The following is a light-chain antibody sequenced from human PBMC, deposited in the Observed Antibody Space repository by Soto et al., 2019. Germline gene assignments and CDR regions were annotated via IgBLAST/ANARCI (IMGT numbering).Light chain of an antibody. CDR3: QSADKSGTYV. Sequence: SYELTQPPSVSVSPGQMARITCSGDALPKQYAYWYQQKPGQAPVLLIYKNSERPSGIPERFSGSSSGTTVTLTISGVQAEDEADYYCQSADKSGTYVFGTGTKLIVL. CDR2: KNS. V-gene: IGLV3-25*03. CDR1: ALPKQY. J-gene: IGLJ1*01.